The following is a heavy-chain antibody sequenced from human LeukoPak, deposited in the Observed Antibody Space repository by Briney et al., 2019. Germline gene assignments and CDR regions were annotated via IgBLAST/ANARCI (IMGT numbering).Heavy chain of an antibody. CDR3: ARAQSDSSGYYYVGDY. D-gene: IGHD3-22*01. V-gene: IGHV3-72*01. Sequence: GGSLRLSCAASGFTFSSYSMNWVRQAPGQGLEWVARTRKEAKGYTTEYAASVKGRFTISRDDSKNSVDLQMNSLITEDTAVYYCARAQSDSSGYYYVGDYWGQGTLVTVSS. J-gene: IGHJ4*02. CDR2: TRKEAKGYTT. CDR1: GFTFSSYS.